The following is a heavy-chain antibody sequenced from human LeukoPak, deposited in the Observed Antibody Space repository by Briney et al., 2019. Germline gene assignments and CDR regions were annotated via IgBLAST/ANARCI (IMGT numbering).Heavy chain of an antibody. D-gene: IGHD3-9*01. Sequence: GGSLKLSCAASGLTFSGSGIHWVRQASGKGLEWLGRIGRQGDSDATRYAASLKGKFTISRVDSRYTAYLQMNSLKTEDTAVYYCAGDYNFLTGLNYWGQGTLVTVSS. CDR2: IGRQGDSDAT. CDR1: GLTFSGSG. J-gene: IGHJ4*02. CDR3: AGDYNFLTGLNY. V-gene: IGHV3-73*01.